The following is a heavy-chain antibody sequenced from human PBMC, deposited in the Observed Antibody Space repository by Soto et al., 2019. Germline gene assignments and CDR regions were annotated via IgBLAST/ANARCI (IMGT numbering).Heavy chain of an antibody. Sequence: QVQLVQSGAEVKKPGSSVTVSCKASGGTFGNYGITWVRQAPGQGLEWMGRIIPIFGIIKYAQRFQGRVTITADKSTSTAYMELSSLRFEDTAVYYCASIVAPFDIWGQGTLVTGSS. CDR3: ASIVAPFDI. J-gene: IGHJ4*02. CDR1: GGTFGNYG. V-gene: IGHV1-69*02. CDR2: IIPIFGII. D-gene: IGHD5-12*01.